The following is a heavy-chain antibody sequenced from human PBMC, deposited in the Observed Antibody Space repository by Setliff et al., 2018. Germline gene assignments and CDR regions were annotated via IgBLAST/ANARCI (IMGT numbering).Heavy chain of an antibody. CDR3: ARSFSRREKFLLDY. J-gene: IGHJ4*02. CDR2: INHRGST. CDR1: GGSIGSYY. V-gene: IGHV4-34*01. Sequence: NPSETLSLTCTVSGGSIGSYYWSWIRQPAGKGLEWIGEINHRGSTNYNPSLKSRVTISMDTSKNQFSLKVSSVTAADTAVYYCARSFSRREKFLLDYWGQGALVTVSS.